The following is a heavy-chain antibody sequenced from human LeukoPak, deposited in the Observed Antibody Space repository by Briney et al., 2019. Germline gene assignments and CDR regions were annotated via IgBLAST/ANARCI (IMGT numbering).Heavy chain of an antibody. CDR3: ARRGCNGARY. V-gene: IGHV4-34*01. D-gene: IGHD6-19*01. CDR2: INHSGST. Sequence: PSETLSLTCAVYGGSFSGYYWSWIRQPPGKGLEWIGEINHSGSTNYNPSLKSRVTISVDTSKNQFSLKLSSVTAADTAVYYCARRGCNGARYWGQGTLVTVSS. J-gene: IGHJ4*02. CDR1: GGSFSGYY.